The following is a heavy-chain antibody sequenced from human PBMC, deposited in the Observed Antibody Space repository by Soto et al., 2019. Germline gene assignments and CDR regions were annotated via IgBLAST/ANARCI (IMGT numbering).Heavy chain of an antibody. J-gene: IGHJ4*02. CDR2: INHRGTA. V-gene: IGHV4-34*01. Sequence: SETLSLTCAVYGGSLSDYYWNWLRQPPGKGLEWIGEINHRGTASYNPSLKSRVDISVDTALTQFSLKLRSVTAADTAIYYCAKNVEFSKSYFDSWGQGTLVTVSS. CDR3: AKNVEFSKSYFDS. CDR1: GGSLSDYY.